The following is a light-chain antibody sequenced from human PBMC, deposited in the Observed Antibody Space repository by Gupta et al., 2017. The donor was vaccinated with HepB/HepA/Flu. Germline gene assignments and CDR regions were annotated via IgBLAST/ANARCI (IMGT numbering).Light chain of an antibody. CDR3: QQRSNGHQTPLT. J-gene: IGKJ4*01. Sequence: EIVLTQSPATLSLSPGERATLSCRASQSVSSYLAWYQQKPGQAPRLLIYDASNRATGSPDRFSGSGFGRDCTLTISSLEPEECAVSYCQQRSNGHQTPLTFGGGTKVEIK. CDR1: QSVSSY. V-gene: IGKV3-11*02. CDR2: DAS.